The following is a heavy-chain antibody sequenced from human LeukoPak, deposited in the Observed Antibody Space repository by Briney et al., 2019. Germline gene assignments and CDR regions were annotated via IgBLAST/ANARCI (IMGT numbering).Heavy chain of an antibody. J-gene: IGHJ3*02. D-gene: IGHD1-1*01. Sequence: SETLSLTCAVYGGSFSGYYWSWIRQPPGKGLEWIGYIYYSGSTNYNPSLKSRVTISVDTSKNQFSLKLSSVTAADTAVYYCARDQTTGAFDIWGPGTMVTVSS. V-gene: IGHV4-59*01. CDR3: ARDQTTGAFDI. CDR1: GGSFSGYY. CDR2: IYYSGST.